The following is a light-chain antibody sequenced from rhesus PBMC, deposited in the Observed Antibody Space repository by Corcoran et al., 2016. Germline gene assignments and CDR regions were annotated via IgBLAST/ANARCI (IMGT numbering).Light chain of an antibody. CDR3: QHVYNTPFT. J-gene: IGKJ2*01. CDR2: AAS. V-gene: IGKV1-33*02. CDR1: QGISNA. Sequence: DIQMSQSPSSLSASVGDKVTITCRVSQGISNALAWYQQTPGKAPKLLIYAASGLEYGVPSRFSGSRSGTDFTLPIRSLQPEDFATYYCQHVYNTPFTFGQGTKVEIK.